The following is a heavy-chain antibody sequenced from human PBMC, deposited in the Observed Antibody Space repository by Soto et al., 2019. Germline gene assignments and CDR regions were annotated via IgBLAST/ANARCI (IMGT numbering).Heavy chain of an antibody. Sequence: SETLSLTCTVSEGSIRGYYWSWIRQPPGKGLEWIGYFHYTGISNYNSSLKSRVTMSLDTSKNQLSLKLSSVSAADTAIYYCARGASNWQYFDYWGQGALVTVSS. J-gene: IGHJ4*02. CDR3: ARGASNWQYFDY. D-gene: IGHD4-4*01. CDR2: FHYTGIS. V-gene: IGHV4-59*01. CDR1: EGSIRGYY.